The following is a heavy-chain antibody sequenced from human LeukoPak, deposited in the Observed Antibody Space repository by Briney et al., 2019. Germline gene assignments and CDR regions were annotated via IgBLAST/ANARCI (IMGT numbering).Heavy chain of an antibody. CDR1: GFTFSSYA. CDR3: AKVGSSRVAMIRGIDY. V-gene: IGHV3-23*01. D-gene: IGHD3-22*01. Sequence: PGGSLRLSCAASGFTFSSYAMSWVRQAPGKGLEWVSAISGSGGSTYYADSVKGRFTISRDNSKNTLYLQMNSLRAEDTAVYYCAKVGSSRVAMIRGIDYWGQGTLVTVSS. J-gene: IGHJ4*02. CDR2: ISGSGGST.